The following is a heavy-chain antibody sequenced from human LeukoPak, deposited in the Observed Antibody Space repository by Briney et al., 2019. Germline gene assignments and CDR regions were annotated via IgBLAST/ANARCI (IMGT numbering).Heavy chain of an antibody. J-gene: IGHJ3*02. CDR1: GFTFSSYG. V-gene: IGHV3-21*06. D-gene: IGHD1-14*01. Sequence: GGSLRLSCAASGFTFSSYGMNWVRQAPGKGLEWVSSISSSSSYIYYADSVKGRFTISRDNAKNSLYLQMNSLRAEDTAVYYCARLGRMDAFDIWGQGTMVTVSS. CDR2: ISSSSSYI. CDR3: ARLGRMDAFDI.